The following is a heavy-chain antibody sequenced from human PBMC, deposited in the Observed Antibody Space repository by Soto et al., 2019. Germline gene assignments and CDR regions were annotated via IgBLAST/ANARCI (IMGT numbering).Heavy chain of an antibody. CDR2: IKSKTDGGTT. Sequence: EVQLVESGGGLVKPGGSLRLSCEASGFPFSNAWMSWVRQAPGKGLEWVGQIKSKTDGGTTDHAAPVKGRFTISRDDSKNTLFRQMSSLKAEDTAVYYCTTDRRYTYAEGFDFWGQGTLVTVSS. CDR3: TTDRRYTYAEGFDF. J-gene: IGHJ4*02. CDR1: GFPFSNAW. D-gene: IGHD5-18*01. V-gene: IGHV3-15*01.